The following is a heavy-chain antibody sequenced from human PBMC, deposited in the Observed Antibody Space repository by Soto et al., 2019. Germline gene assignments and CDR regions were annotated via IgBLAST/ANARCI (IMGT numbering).Heavy chain of an antibody. D-gene: IGHD3-10*01. CDR3: AKEGPFGELWG. V-gene: IGHV3-30*18. J-gene: IGHJ4*02. CDR1: GFTFSSYC. CDR2: ISYDGSNK. Sequence: PGGSLILSCAASGFTFSSYCRHWVRQAPGKGLEWVAVISYDGSNKYYADSVKGRFTISRDNSKNTLYLQMNSLRAEDTAVYYCAKEGPFGELWGWGQGTLVTVSS.